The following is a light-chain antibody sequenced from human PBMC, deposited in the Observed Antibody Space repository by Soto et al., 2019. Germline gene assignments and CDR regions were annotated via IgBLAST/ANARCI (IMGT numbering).Light chain of an antibody. CDR1: QSVSTF. J-gene: IGKJ1*01. Sequence: EIVLTQSPATLSVSPGERATLSCRASQSVSTFLAWYQQKPGQAPRLLIYGASTRATGIPARFSGSGSGTEFTLTISSLQSEDLAVYFCQQYSKWPPATFGQGTKVDIK. V-gene: IGKV3-15*01. CDR3: QQYSKWPPAT. CDR2: GAS.